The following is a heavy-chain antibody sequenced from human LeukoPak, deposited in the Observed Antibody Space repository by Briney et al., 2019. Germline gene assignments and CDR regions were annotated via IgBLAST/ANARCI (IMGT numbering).Heavy chain of an antibody. J-gene: IGHJ4*02. D-gene: IGHD3-22*01. V-gene: IGHV3-30-3*01. CDR3: VRESEYYFDHSASFDY. Sequence: GRSLRVSCAASGFTFTAYLIHWVRQAPGKGLEWVAVMSSDGNTMFYADSVQGRFTISRDNSKNTLYLQMNSLRAEDTAVYYCVRESEYYFDHSASFDYWGQGTLVTVSS. CDR1: GFTFTAYL. CDR2: MSSDGNTM.